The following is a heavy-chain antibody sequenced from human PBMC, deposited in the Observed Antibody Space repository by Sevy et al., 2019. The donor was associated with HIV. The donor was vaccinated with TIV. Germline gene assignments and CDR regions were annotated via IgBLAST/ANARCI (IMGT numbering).Heavy chain of an antibody. CDR2: INHSGST. CDR3: AAIAAAFPIKTPYYYYGMDV. V-gene: IGHV4-34*01. D-gene: IGHD6-13*01. CDR1: GGSFSGYY. J-gene: IGHJ6*02. Sequence: LTCAVYGGSFSGYYWSWIRQPPGKGLEWIGEINHSGSTNYNPSLKSRVTISVDTSKNQFSLKLSSVTAADTAVYYCAAIAAAFPIKTPYYYYGMDVWGQGTTVTVSS.